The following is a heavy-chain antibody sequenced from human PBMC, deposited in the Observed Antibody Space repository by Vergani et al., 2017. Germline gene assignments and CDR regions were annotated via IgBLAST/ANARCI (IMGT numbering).Heavy chain of an antibody. CDR2: IDHTGRP. CDR1: GGSFTSYH. J-gene: IGHJ6*02. Sequence: QVQLQQWGGGLLKPSETLSLTCVVNGGSFTSYHWTWIRQSPGEGLEWIGHIDHTGRPDYNPYLKSRLTMSVDKYRNQFSLTHNSVTATDTAIYFCARVNTETNGHLYYYYDMDVWGQGTAVTVS. D-gene: IGHD4-11*01. CDR3: ARVNTETNGHLYYYYDMDV. V-gene: IGHV4-34*01.